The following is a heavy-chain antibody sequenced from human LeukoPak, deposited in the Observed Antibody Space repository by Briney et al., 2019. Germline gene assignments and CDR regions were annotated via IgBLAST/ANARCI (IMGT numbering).Heavy chain of an antibody. CDR1: GGTFSSYA. V-gene: IGHV1-69*01. D-gene: IGHD3-22*01. J-gene: IGHJ1*01. CDR2: IIPIFGTA. Sequence: SVKVSCKASGGTFSSYAISWVRQAPGQGLEWMGGIIPIFGTANYAQKFQGRVTITADESTSTAYMELSSLRSEDTAVYYCARSYYDSSGYYYARAEYFQHWGQGTLVTVSS. CDR3: ARSYYDSSGYYYARAEYFQH.